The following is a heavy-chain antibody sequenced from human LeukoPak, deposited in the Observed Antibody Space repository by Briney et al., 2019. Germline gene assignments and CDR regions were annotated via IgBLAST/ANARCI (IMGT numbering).Heavy chain of an antibody. Sequence: GGSLRLSCAASGFIFSSYSVNWVRQAPGKGLEWVSSITSSSYIYYADSVKGRFTISRDNAKNSLYLQMNSLRAEDTAVYYCARGDHSGSYYADYYYYYYMDVWGKGTTVTVSS. CDR3: ARGDHSGSYYADYYYYYYMDV. V-gene: IGHV3-21*01. CDR1: GFIFSSYS. J-gene: IGHJ6*03. CDR2: ITSSSYI. D-gene: IGHD1-26*01.